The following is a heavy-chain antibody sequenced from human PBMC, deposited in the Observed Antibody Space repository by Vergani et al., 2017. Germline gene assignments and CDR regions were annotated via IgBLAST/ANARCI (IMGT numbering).Heavy chain of an antibody. D-gene: IGHD3-10*01. Sequence: EVQLVESGGGLVQPGGSLRLSCAASGFTFSSYEMNWVRQAPGKGLEWVSYISSSGSTIYYADSVKGRFTISRDNAKNSLYLQMNSLRAEDTAVYYCAREDEVLWFGELLSTPYYYYGMDVWGQGTTVTVSS. J-gene: IGHJ6*02. CDR3: AREDEVLWFGELLSTPYYYYGMDV. CDR2: ISSSGSTI. CDR1: GFTFSSYE. V-gene: IGHV3-48*03.